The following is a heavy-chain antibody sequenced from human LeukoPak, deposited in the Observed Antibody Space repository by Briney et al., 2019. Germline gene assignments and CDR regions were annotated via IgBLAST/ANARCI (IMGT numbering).Heavy chain of an antibody. J-gene: IGHJ4*02. CDR1: GFTFSSYA. V-gene: IGHV3-23*01. CDR3: AKVRCSGGSCYRAPFDY. CDR2: ISGSGGST. Sequence: GGSLRLSCAASGFTFSSYAMSWVRQAPGKGLEWVSAISGSGGSTYYADSVKGRFTISRDNSKNTLYLQMNSLRAEDTAVYYCAKVRCSGGSCYRAPFDYWGQGTLVTVSS. D-gene: IGHD2-15*01.